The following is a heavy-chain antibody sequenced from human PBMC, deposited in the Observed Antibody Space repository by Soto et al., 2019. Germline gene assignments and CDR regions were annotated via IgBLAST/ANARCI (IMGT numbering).Heavy chain of an antibody. CDR1: GGSISSYY. CDR3: ARVWGGAFDI. D-gene: IGHD3-10*01. Sequence: PSETLSLTCTVSGGSISSYYWSWIRQPPGKGLEWIGYIYYRGSTNYNPSLKSRVTIKVDTSKNQFSLKLSSVTAADTAVYYCARVWGGAFDIWGQGTMVTVSS. V-gene: IGHV4-59*01. J-gene: IGHJ3*02. CDR2: IYYRGST.